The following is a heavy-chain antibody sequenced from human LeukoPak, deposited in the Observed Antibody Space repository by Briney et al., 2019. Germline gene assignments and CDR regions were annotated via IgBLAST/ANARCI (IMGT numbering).Heavy chain of an antibody. CDR1: GFTFSDYD. CDR2: ISSSSSYT. CDR3: AREGPGCYYDSSGYFYWYFDL. Sequence: NPGGSLRLSCAASGFTFSDYDISWIRQAPAQGQELVSYISSSSSYTTYADTVKGRFTISRDNAKNSLYLQMNSLRAEDTTVYYCAREGPGCYYDSSGYFYWYFDLWGRGTLVTVSS. J-gene: IGHJ2*01. D-gene: IGHD3-22*01. V-gene: IGHV3-11*06.